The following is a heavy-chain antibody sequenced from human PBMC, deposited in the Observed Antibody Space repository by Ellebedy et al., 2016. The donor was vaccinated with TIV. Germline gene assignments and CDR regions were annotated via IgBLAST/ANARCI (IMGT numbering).Heavy chain of an antibody. J-gene: IGHJ4*02. CDR1: GYTFTSYD. CDR3: ARDQYGDPFDY. CDR2: MNPNSGNT. Sequence: ASVKVSXXASGYTFTSYDINWVRQATGQGLEWMGWMNPNSGNTGYAQKFQGRVTITRDTSASTAYMELSSLRSEDTAVYYCARDQYGDPFDYWGQGTLVTVSS. V-gene: IGHV1-8*01. D-gene: IGHD4-17*01.